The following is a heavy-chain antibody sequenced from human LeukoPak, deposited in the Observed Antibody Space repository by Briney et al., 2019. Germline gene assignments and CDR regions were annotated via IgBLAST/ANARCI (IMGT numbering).Heavy chain of an antibody. D-gene: IGHD3-22*01. V-gene: IGHV4-61*02. CDR3: ARDPYDSRYFDI. Sequence: SETLSLTCTVSGGSISSGSYYWSWIRQPAGKGLEWIGRIYTSGSTNYNPSLKSRVTISVDTSKNQFSLKLCSVTAADTAVYYCARDPYDSRYFDIWGQGTMVPISS. J-gene: IGHJ3*02. CDR2: IYTSGST. CDR1: GGSISSGSYY.